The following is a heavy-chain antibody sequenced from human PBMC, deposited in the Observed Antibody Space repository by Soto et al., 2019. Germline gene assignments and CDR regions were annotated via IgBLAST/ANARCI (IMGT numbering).Heavy chain of an antibody. CDR1: GGSISGSY. CDR2: ISYDGSNK. Sequence: LSLTCAVSGGSISGSYYYWVRQAPGKGLEWVAVISYDGSNKYYADSVKGRFTISRDNSKNTLYLQMNSLRAEDTAVYYCAKAPGDAGSSWYNNYYYGMDVWGQGTTVTVSS. J-gene: IGHJ6*02. V-gene: IGHV3-30*18. CDR3: AKAPGDAGSSWYNNYYYGMDV. D-gene: IGHD6-13*01.